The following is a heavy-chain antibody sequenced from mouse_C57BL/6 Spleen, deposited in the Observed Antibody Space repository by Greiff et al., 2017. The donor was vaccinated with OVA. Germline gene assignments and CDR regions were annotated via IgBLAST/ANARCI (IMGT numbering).Heavy chain of an antibody. V-gene: IGHV1-7*01. Sequence: VQLQQSGADLAKPGASVKLSCKASGYTFTSYWMHWVKQRPGQGLEWIGYINPSSGYTKYNQKFKDKATLTADKTSSTAYMQLSSLTYEDTAVYYCARNYYEYLSDWGQGTTLTVSS. D-gene: IGHD2-4*01. CDR2: INPSSGYT. CDR3: ARNYYEYLSD. J-gene: IGHJ2*01. CDR1: GYTFTSYW.